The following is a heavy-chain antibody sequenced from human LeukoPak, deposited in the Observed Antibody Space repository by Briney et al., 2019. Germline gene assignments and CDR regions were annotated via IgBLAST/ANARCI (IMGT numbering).Heavy chain of an antibody. CDR3: ARVRGPTFGPSYLDV. CDR2: ISDRTANII. V-gene: IGHV3-48*04. J-gene: IGHJ6*03. Sequence: GGSLRLSCAASGFTFSSFSMHRVRQAPGKGLKWLSYISDRTANIIYYADSVKGRFTTSRDNAKDSLHLQMNSLRAEDTAVYFCARVRGPTFGPSYLDVWGKRTTVTVS. CDR1: GFTFSSFS. D-gene: IGHD3-10*01.